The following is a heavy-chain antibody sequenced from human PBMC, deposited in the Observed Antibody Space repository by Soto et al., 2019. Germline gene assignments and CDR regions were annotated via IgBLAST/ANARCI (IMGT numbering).Heavy chain of an antibody. D-gene: IGHD2-2*01. CDR1: GFSFSSYS. CDR3: AVVPAAHGHYGMDV. Sequence: GGSLRLSCAASGFSFSSYSMNWVRQAPGKGLEWVSYISSSSTIYYVDSVKGRFTISRDNAKNSLFLQMNSQRAEDTAVYYCAVVPAAHGHYGMDVWGQGTTVTVSS. CDR2: ISSSSTI. V-gene: IGHV3-48*01. J-gene: IGHJ6*02.